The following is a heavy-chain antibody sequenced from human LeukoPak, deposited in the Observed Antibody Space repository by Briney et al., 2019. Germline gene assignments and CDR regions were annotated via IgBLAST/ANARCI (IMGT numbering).Heavy chain of an antibody. D-gene: IGHD3-10*01. CDR1: GGSISSYY. V-gene: IGHV4-4*09. CDR2: IYTSGST. J-gene: IGHJ4*02. Sequence: PSETLSLTCTVSGGSISSYYWSWIRQPPGKGLEWIGYIYTSGSTNYNPSLKSRVTISVDTSKNQFSLKLSSVTAADTAVYYCAATMITMARGVIEYWGQGTLVTVSS. CDR3: AATMITMARGVIEY.